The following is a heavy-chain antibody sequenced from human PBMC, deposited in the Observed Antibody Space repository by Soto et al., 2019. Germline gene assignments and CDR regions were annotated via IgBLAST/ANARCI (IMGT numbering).Heavy chain of an antibody. CDR3: ATGVYGGNSTLFWLDY. D-gene: IGHD4-17*01. J-gene: IGHJ4*02. CDR2: INPNSGGT. CDR1: GYTFTGYY. V-gene: IGHV1-2*04. Sequence: QVQLVQSGAEVKKPGASVKVSCKASGYTFTGYYMHWVRQAPGQGLEWMGWINPNSGGTNYAQKFQGWVTMTRDTSISTAYMELSGLRSDDTAVYYCATGVYGGNSTLFWLDYWGQGTLVTVSS.